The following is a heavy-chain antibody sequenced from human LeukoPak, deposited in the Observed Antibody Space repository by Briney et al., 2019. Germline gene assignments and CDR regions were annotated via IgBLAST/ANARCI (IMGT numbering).Heavy chain of an antibody. J-gene: IGHJ6*02. Sequence: GGSLRLSCAASGFTFSGYSMNWVRQAPGKGLEWVSYINSGSSTINYADSVKGRFTISRDNSQNTLYLQMNSLRAEDTAVYYCARDSASYYYFAMDVWGQGTTVTVSS. CDR1: GFTFSGYS. CDR3: ARDSASYYYFAMDV. V-gene: IGHV3-48*04. CDR2: INSGSSTI.